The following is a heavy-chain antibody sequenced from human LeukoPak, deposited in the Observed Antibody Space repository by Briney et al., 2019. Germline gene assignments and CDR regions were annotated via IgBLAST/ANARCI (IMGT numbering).Heavy chain of an antibody. CDR3: ARVPRVGSSSSWFRY. CDR2: INPNSGGT. Sequence: EASVKVSCKASGYIFTGYYMHWVRQAPGQGLEWMGWINPNSGGTNYAQKFQGRVTMTRDTSISTAYMELSRLRSDDTAVYYCARVPRVGSSSSWFRYWGQGTLVTVSS. J-gene: IGHJ4*02. D-gene: IGHD6-13*01. V-gene: IGHV1-2*02. CDR1: GYIFTGYY.